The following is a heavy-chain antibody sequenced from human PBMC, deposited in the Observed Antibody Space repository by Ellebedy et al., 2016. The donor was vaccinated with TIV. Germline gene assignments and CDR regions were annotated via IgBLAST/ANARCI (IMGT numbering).Heavy chain of an antibody. D-gene: IGHD3-22*01. CDR2: INPSGGST. CDR3: ASLSFNYYDSSGYYDLDGMDV. CDR1: GYTFTSYY. J-gene: IGHJ6*02. Sequence: AASVKVSCKASGYTFTSYYMHWVRQAPGQGLEWMGIINPSGGSTSYAQKFQGRVTMTRDTSTSTVYMELSSLRSEDTAVYYCASLSFNYYDSSGYYDLDGMDVWGQGTTVTVSS. V-gene: IGHV1-46*01.